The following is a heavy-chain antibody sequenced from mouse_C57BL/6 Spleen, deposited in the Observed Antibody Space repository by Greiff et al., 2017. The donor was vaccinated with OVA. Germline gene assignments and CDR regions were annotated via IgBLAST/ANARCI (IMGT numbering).Heavy chain of an antibody. CDR3: ARRITTVVEGGYFDV. V-gene: IGHV1-69*01. CDR2: LDPSDSYT. J-gene: IGHJ1*03. Sequence: VKLQQPGAELVMPGASVKLSCKASGYTFTSYWMHWVKQRPGQGLEWIGELDPSDSYTNYNQKFKGKSTLTVDKSSSTAYMQLSSLTSEDSAVYYCARRITTVVEGGYFDVWGTGTTVTVSS. CDR1: GYTFTSYW. D-gene: IGHD1-1*01.